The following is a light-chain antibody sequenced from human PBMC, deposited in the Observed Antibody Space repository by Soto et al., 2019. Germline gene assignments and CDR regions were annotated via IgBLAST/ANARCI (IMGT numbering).Light chain of an antibody. CDR2: ATS. J-gene: IGKJ1*01. CDR1: QGIANE. V-gene: IGKV1-6*01. Sequence: AIQMTQSPSSLSASVGDRVTITCRASQGIANELGWFQQKPGKAPRLLISATSSLQSGVPSRFSGSGSGTDFALTISSLQPEDFATYYYLQDATYPWTFGQGTRVEIK. CDR3: LQDATYPWT.